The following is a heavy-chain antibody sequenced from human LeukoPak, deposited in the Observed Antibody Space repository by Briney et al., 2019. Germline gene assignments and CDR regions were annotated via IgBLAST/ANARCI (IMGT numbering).Heavy chain of an antibody. D-gene: IGHD1-26*01. J-gene: IGHJ3*02. CDR1: GFTFDDYA. CDR2: ISWNSGSI. V-gene: IGHV3-9*01. Sequence: GRSLRLSCAVSGFTFDDYAMQWVRQAPGKGLEWVSGISWNSGSIGYADSVKGRFTISRDNAKNSLYLQMNSLRAEDTALYYCAKDIKCGSYLVVDAFDIWGQGTMVTVSS. CDR3: AKDIKCGSYLVVDAFDI.